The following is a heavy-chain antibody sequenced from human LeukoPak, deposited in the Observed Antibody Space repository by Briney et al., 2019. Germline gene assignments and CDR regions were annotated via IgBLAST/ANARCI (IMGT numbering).Heavy chain of an antibody. V-gene: IGHV4-4*07. J-gene: IGHJ4*02. CDR2: VYISGST. Sequence: PSETLSLTCTVSGGSISDSYWSWIRQPAGEGLEWIGRVYISGSTNYNPSLKSRVTMSVDTSKNQFSLKLSSVTAADRAVYYCARGAAEPGLAYFDYWGQGTLVSVSS. D-gene: IGHD6-13*01. CDR1: GGSISDSY. CDR3: ARGAAEPGLAYFDY.